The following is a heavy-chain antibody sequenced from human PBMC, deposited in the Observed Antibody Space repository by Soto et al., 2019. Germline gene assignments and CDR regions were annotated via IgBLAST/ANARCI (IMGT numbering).Heavy chain of an antibody. V-gene: IGHV1-18*01. J-gene: IGHJ5*02. CDR1: GYTFTSYG. CDR3: ARSTTSRHSAGWFDP. Sequence: QVQLVQSGAEVKKPGASVKVSCKASGYTFTSYGISWVRQGPGQGLEWMGWISAYNGNTNYAQKLQGRVTMTTDTSTSTAYMELRSLRSDDTAVYYCARSTTSRHSAGWFDPWGQGTLVTVSS. D-gene: IGHD5-18*01. CDR2: ISAYNGNT.